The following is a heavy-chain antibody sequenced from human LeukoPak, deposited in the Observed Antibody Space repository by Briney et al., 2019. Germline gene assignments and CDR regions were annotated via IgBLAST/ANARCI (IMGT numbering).Heavy chain of an antibody. CDR3: TSSSWYNAFDI. J-gene: IGHJ3*02. CDR1: GGSISSYY. V-gene: IGHV4-4*07. CDR2: IYTSGST. D-gene: IGHD6-13*01. Sequence: SETLSLTCTVSGGSISSYYWSWIRQPAGKGLEWIGRIYTSGSTNYNPSLKSRVTTSVDTSKNQFSLKLSSVTAADTAVYYCTSSSWYNAFDIWGQGTMVTVSS.